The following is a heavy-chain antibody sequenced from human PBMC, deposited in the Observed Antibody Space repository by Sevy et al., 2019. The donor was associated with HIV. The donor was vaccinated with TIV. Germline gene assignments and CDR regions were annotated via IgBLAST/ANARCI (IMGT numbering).Heavy chain of an antibody. D-gene: IGHD3-16*02. J-gene: IGHJ4*02. CDR1: GFCISSGYF. CDR3: ARVLLRLGELSSMDS. Sequence: SETLSLTCSVSGFCISSGYFWGWVRQPPGKGLEWIGSIYLTGTTYYNPSLKRRVTISVDTSKNQISLRLSSVTAADAAVYYCARVLLRLGELSSMDSWGQGTPVTVSS. CDR2: IYLTGTT. V-gene: IGHV4-38-2*02.